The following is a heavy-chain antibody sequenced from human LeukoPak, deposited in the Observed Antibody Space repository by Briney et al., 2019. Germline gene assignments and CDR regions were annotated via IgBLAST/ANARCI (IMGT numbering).Heavy chain of an antibody. D-gene: IGHD4-11*01. CDR1: GFTFNSYS. CDR3: VRVTTGSDYMDV. J-gene: IGHJ6*03. CDR2: ISGSNSYI. V-gene: IGHV3-21*01. Sequence: GGSLRLSCAASGFTFNSYSMNWVRQAPGKGLEWVSSISGSNSYIYYADSMKGRFTISRDNAKNSLYLQMNSLRAEDTAIYYCVRVTTGSDYMDVWGNGTTVTVSS.